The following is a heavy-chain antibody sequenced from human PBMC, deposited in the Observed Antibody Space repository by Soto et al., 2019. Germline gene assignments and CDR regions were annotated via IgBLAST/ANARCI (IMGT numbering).Heavy chain of an antibody. D-gene: IGHD3-16*02. CDR3: VRGPLHLGEVSLYRFIY. CDR2: MNPNSGNT. J-gene: IGHJ4*02. V-gene: IGHV1-8*01. CDR1: GYTFTSYD. Sequence: QVQLVQSGAEVKKPGASVKVSCKASGYTFTSYDINWVRQATGQGLEWMGWMNPNSGNTGYAQKFQGRVTMTRNTSISTAYMELSSLRCEDTAVYYCVRGPLHLGEVSLYRFIYWGQGTLVTVSS.